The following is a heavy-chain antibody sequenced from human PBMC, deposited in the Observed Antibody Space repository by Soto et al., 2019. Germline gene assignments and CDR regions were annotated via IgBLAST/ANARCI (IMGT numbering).Heavy chain of an antibody. CDR3: ARDKVTMVRGVIPIYYGMDV. CDR1: GFTFSSYA. D-gene: IGHD3-10*01. CDR2: IYSGGST. V-gene: IGHV3-66*01. Sequence: HPGGSLRLSCAASGFTFSSYAMSWVRQAPGKGLEWVSVIYSGGSTYYADSVKGRFTISRDNSKNTLYLQMNSLRAEDTAVYYCARDKVTMVRGVIPIYYGMDVWGQGTTVTVSS. J-gene: IGHJ6*02.